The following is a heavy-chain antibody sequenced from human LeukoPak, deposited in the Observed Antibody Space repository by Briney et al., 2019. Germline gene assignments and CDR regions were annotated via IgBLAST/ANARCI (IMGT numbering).Heavy chain of an antibody. J-gene: IGHJ4*02. Sequence: GGSLRLSCAASGFSFTTYSMNWVRQAPGKGLEWVSSISSSNSFIYYADSVKGRFTISRDNAKNSLYLQMNSLRAEDTAVYYCARDGGWLQYIDYWGQGTLVTVSS. D-gene: IGHD5-24*01. CDR3: ARDGGWLQYIDY. CDR1: GFSFTTYS. V-gene: IGHV3-21*01. CDR2: ISSSNSFI.